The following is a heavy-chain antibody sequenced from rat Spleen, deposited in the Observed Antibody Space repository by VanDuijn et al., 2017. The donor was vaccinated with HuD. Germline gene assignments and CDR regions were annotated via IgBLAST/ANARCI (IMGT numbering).Heavy chain of an antibody. Sequence: EVKLVESGGGLVQPGRSLKLSCAASGFTFDDYGMAWVRQAPTKGLEWVATISYDGSSTYYRDSVKGRFTISRDNARRTLHLQMNSLRSDDTATYYCTRASYSGAVMYTTDYWGQGVMVTVSS. V-gene: IGHV5-29*01. CDR1: GFTFDDYG. J-gene: IGHJ2*01. CDR2: ISYDGSST. CDR3: TRASYSGAVMYTTDY. D-gene: IGHD1-6*01.